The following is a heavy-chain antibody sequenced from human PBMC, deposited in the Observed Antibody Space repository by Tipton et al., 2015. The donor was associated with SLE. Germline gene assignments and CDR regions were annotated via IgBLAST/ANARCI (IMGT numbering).Heavy chain of an antibody. Sequence: TLSLTCTVSGDSLTSDYWTWIRQPPGKGLEWIGSIYYTGSTYYNPSLRSRLTISADTSNNHFSLKRSSVTAADTAVYYCARGLYGLYNGKDVWGQGTTVTVSS. J-gene: IGHJ6*02. V-gene: IGHV4-59*12. D-gene: IGHD2-2*02. CDR1: GDSLTSDY. CDR3: ARGLYGLYNGKDV. CDR2: IYYTGST.